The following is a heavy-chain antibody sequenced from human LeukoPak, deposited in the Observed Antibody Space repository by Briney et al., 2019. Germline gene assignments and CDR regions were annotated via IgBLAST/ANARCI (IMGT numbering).Heavy chain of an antibody. CDR2: IIWHCGSI. J-gene: IGHJ4*02. Sequence: PGGSLRLSCAAPGFTLDDYAMPWVRQAPGKGPEWVSGIIWHCGSIGYADSVKGRSTISRYNAKNSLYLQMNSLRAEDTALYYCAKDSTGDFWSGYRGSRIDYWGQGTLVTVSS. D-gene: IGHD3-3*01. CDR1: GFTLDDYA. V-gene: IGHV3-9*01. CDR3: AKDSTGDFWSGYRGSRIDY.